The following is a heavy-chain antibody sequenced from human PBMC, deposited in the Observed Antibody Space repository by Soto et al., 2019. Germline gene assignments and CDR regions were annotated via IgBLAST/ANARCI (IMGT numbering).Heavy chain of an antibody. CDR1: GGSISSYY. CDR3: ARHIEFYSSSGYDY. CDR2: IYYSGST. V-gene: IGHV4-59*08. D-gene: IGHD6-13*01. J-gene: IGHJ4*02. Sequence: PSETLSLTCTVSGGSISSYYWSWIRQPPGKGLEWIGYIYYSGSTNYNPSLKSRVTISVDTSKNQFSLKLSSVTAADTAVYYCARHIEFYSSSGYDYWGQGTLVTVSS.